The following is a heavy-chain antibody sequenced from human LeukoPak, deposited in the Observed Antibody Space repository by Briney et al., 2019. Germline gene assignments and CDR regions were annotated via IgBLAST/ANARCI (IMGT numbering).Heavy chain of an antibody. CDR2: IKQDGSKT. CDR1: GFSLSTYW. V-gene: IGHV3-7*03. D-gene: IGHD2-2*02. Sequence: GGSLRLSCAASGFSLSTYWMSWVRQAPGKGLEWVANIKQDGSKTYYVDSVKGRFTIPRDNAKNSLYLQMNSLRAEDTAVYYCARDAPYTPGGDCWGQGSLVTVSS. CDR3: ARDAPYTPGGDC. J-gene: IGHJ4*02.